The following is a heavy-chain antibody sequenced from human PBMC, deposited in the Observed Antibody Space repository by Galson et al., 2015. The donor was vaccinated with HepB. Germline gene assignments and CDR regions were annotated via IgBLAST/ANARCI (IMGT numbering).Heavy chain of an antibody. J-gene: IGHJ5*01. CDR3: AKGYGLFDS. Sequence: SLRLSCAASGFTFSGSAIHWVRQASGKGPEWVGRLRRKASDYAPAYAASLKGRFTISRDDSKNTAYLQMNSLRAEDAGLYFCAKGYGLFDSWGQGILVTVSS. D-gene: IGHD5-18*01. V-gene: IGHV3-73*01. CDR2: LRRKASDYAP. CDR1: GFTFSGSA.